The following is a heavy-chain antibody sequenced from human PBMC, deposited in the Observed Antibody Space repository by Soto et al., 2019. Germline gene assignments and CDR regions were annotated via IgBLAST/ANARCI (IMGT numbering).Heavy chain of an antibody. CDR1: GYSFTDYH. V-gene: IGHV1-2*04. CDR2: INPKSGGT. J-gene: IGHJ6*02. Sequence: ASVKVSCKASGYSFTDYHIHWVRQAPGQGLEWLGRINPKSGGTSTAQKFQGWVTMTTDTSISTASMELTRLTSDDAAIYYCARGDSTDCSNGVCSFFYNHDMDVWGQGTTVTVSS. D-gene: IGHD2-8*01. CDR3: ARGDSTDCSNGVCSFFYNHDMDV.